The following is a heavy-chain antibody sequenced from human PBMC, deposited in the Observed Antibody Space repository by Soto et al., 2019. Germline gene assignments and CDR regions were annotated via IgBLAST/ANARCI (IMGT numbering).Heavy chain of an antibody. CDR1: GYTSTSYG. CDR3: ARDGPGELQRENALDI. J-gene: IGHJ3*02. CDR2: ISAYNGNT. D-gene: IGHD1-26*01. V-gene: IGHV1-18*04. Sequence: ASVKVTCKAPGYTSTSYGISWVRQAPGQGLEWMGWISAYNGNTNYAQKLQGRVTMTTDTSTSTAYMELRSLRSDDTAVYYCARDGPGELQRENALDIWGQGTMVTVSS.